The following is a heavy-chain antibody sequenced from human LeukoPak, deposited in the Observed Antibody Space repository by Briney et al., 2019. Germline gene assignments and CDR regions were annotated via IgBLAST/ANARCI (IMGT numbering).Heavy chain of an antibody. J-gene: IGHJ6*02. CDR1: GFTFNRCW. CDR2: ISYDGSSE. CDR3: AKELYNYGDYGAEGLDV. Sequence: GGSLRLSCVVSGFTFNRCWMHWVRQAPGKGLEWVALISYDGSSEYYAGSVKGRFTISRDNSKITVYLQMNSLKAEDTAVYYCAKELYNYGDYGAEGLDVGGQGTTVTVS. V-gene: IGHV3-30*18. D-gene: IGHD4-17*01.